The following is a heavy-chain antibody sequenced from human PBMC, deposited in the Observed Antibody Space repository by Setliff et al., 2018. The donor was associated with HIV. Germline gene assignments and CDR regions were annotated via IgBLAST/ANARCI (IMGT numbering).Heavy chain of an antibody. D-gene: IGHD3-22*01. J-gene: IGHJ4*02. CDR2: IYNSAST. CDR3: AREIPYSYGGRGHPL. Sequence: LSLTCTVSGDSISTDYWTWIRQPPGKGLEWIGYIYNSASTSYSSSLKSRVTISIDTSRNQFSLTVSSVTAADTAVYYCAREIPYSYGGRGHPLWGQGTLVTVSS. CDR1: GDSISTDY. V-gene: IGHV4-59*12.